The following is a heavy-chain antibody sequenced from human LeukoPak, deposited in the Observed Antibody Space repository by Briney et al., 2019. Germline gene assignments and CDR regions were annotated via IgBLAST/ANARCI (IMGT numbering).Heavy chain of an antibody. CDR1: RYTFTSYD. CDR3: ARLSQTPDYYSNGGYYYLGY. Sequence: VASVKVSCKASRYTFTSYDINWVREAAGQGLEWMGWMNPNTGRTGFAQKFQGRLTMTRDTSISTAYMELSRLRSEDTAVYYCARLSQTPDYYSNGGYYYLGYWGQGTPVTVSS. V-gene: IGHV1-8*01. D-gene: IGHD3-22*01. CDR2: MNPNTGRT. J-gene: IGHJ4*02.